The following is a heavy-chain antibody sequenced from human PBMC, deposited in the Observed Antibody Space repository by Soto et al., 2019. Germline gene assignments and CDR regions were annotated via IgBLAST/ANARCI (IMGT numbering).Heavy chain of an antibody. D-gene: IGHD3-10*01. CDR1: GYSFTSYW. V-gene: IGHV5-51*01. Sequence: PGESLKISCKGSGYSFTSYWIGWVRQMPGKGLEWMGIIYPGDSDTRYSPSFQGQVTISADKSISTAYLQWSSLKASDTAMYYCARQYYGSGSPPYYYYGMDVWGQGTTVTV. CDR2: IYPGDSDT. CDR3: ARQYYGSGSPPYYYYGMDV. J-gene: IGHJ6*02.